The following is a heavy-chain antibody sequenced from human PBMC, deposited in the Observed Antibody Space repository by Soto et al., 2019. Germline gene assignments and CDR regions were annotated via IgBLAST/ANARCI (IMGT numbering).Heavy chain of an antibody. D-gene: IGHD1-1*01. Sequence: EASVKVSCKASGGTFSSYAISWVRQAPGQGLEWMGGIIPIFGTANYAQKFQGRVTITADEFTSTAYMELSSLRSEDTAVYYCARGPNPYAGAYYFDYWGQGTLVTVSS. V-gene: IGHV1-69*13. CDR2: IIPIFGTA. J-gene: IGHJ4*02. CDR3: ARGPNPYAGAYYFDY. CDR1: GGTFSSYA.